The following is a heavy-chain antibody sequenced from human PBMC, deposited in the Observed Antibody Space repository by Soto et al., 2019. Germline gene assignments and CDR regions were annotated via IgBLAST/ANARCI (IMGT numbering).Heavy chain of an antibody. J-gene: IGHJ4*02. CDR1: GGSFSDYS. CDR3: AGLTGWYYFEL. CDR2: INHSGST. D-gene: IGHD6-19*01. V-gene: IGHV4-34*01. Sequence: SETLSLTCAVYGGSFSDYSWTWIRQPPGKGLEWIGEINHSGSTYYNPPLKSRVTISVDTSKNQFSLKLTSVTAADTAVYYCAGLTGWYYFELWGQGTLVTVSS.